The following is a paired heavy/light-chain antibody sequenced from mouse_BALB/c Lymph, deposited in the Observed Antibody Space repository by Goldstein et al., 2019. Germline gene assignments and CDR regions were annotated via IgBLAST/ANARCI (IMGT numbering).Heavy chain of an antibody. CDR2: SRNKANDYTT. J-gene: IGHJ2*01. D-gene: IGHD2-14*01. Sequence: EVKLVESGGGLVQPGGSLRLSCATSGFTFSDFYMEWVRQPPGKRLEWIAASRNKANDYTTEYIASVKGRFIVSRDTSQSILYLQMNALRAEDTAIYYCARGRGYAYFDYWGQGTTLTVSS. CDR3: ARGRGYAYFDY. CDR1: GFTFSDFY. V-gene: IGHV7-1*02.
Light chain of an antibody. CDR1: QSIGTS. CDR3: QQSNSWPFT. CDR2: YAS. J-gene: IGKJ4*01. Sequence: DILLTQSPAILSVSPGERVSFSCRASQSIGTSIHWYQQRTNGSPRLLIKYASESISGIPSRFSGSGSGTDFTLSINSVESEDIADYYCQQSNSWPFTFGSGTKLEIK. V-gene: IGKV5-48*01.